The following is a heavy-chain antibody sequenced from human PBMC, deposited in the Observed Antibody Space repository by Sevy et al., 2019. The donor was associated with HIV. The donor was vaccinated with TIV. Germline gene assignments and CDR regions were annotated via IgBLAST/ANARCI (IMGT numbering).Heavy chain of an antibody. CDR3: ARAVSSGWYTTGGDYYYGMDV. V-gene: IGHV1-2*02. CDR1: GYTFTGYY. D-gene: IGHD6-19*01. J-gene: IGHJ6*02. Sequence: ASVKVSCKASGYTFTGYYMHWVRQAPGQGLEWMGWINPNRGGTNYAQKFQGRVTMTRDTSISTAYMELSRLRSDDTAVYYCARAVSSGWYTTGGDYYYGMDVWGQGTTVTVSS. CDR2: INPNRGGT.